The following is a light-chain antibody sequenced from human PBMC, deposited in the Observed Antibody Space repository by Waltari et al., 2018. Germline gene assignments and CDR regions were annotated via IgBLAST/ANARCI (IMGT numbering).Light chain of an antibody. CDR2: GVS. Sequence: EIVLTQSPGTLSLSPGERATLSCRASQSVSSISLGWYQQKAGQPPRLLIYGVSRRATGITDRFRGRGSGTDFTLTISRLEPEDFAVYYCQQYDSIVLTFGGGTKVEI. CDR1: QSVSSIS. V-gene: IGKV3-20*01. J-gene: IGKJ4*01. CDR3: QQYDSIVLT.